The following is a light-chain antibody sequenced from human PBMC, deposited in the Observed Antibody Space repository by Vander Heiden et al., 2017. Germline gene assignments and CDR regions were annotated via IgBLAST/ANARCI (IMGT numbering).Light chain of an antibody. Sequence: SYELTQPVSVSVALGQTAMDTCGGVNLENKSVQWFKQKPGQAPVLVVYRNSNRPSGIPVRFSASDSGNLATLTISRAQAGDEAEYYCQVWDSDTFVFGPGTHVTVL. CDR1: NLENKS. CDR3: QVWDSDTFV. CDR2: RNS. J-gene: IGLJ1*01. V-gene: IGLV3-9*02.